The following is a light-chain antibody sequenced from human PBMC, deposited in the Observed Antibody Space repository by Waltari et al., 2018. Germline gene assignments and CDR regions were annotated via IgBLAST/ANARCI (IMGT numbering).Light chain of an antibody. V-gene: IGLV10-54*04. Sequence: QAGLTQPPSVSKGLRQTATLTCTGNSNYAGNQGAAWLQQHQGHPPKLLSYRNNNRPSGISERFSASRSGNTASLTITGLQPEDEADYYCSAWDSSLSAVVFGGGTKLTVL. CDR2: RNN. J-gene: IGLJ2*01. CDR3: SAWDSSLSAVV. CDR1: SNYAGNQG.